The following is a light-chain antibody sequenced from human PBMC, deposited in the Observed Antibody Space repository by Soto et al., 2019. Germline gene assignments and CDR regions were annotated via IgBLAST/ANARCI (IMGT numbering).Light chain of an antibody. CDR1: QGIHNY. Sequence: IQVTQSPSSLSASVGDRVTISCRASQGIHNYLACYQHKPGKVPRLLIYAASALQSGVPSRFSASGSGTDFTLTISSLQPEDIGTYYCQKYNGAPWTFGQGTKVDIK. V-gene: IGKV1-27*01. CDR2: AAS. CDR3: QKYNGAPWT. J-gene: IGKJ1*01.